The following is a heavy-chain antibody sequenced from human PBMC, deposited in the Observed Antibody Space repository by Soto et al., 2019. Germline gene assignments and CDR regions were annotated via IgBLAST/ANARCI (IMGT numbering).Heavy chain of an antibody. V-gene: IGHV1-2*02. D-gene: IGHD5-12*01. Sequence: ASVKVSCKASGYTFTGYYIHWVRQAPGQGLEWMGWINPYSGGTNYAQKFQGRVSMTRDTSITTASMELNRLTSDDTAVYFCARRGFSGYDLYYFDFWGQGTLVTVSS. CDR2: INPYSGGT. CDR3: ARRGFSGYDLYYFDF. CDR1: GYTFTGYY. J-gene: IGHJ4*02.